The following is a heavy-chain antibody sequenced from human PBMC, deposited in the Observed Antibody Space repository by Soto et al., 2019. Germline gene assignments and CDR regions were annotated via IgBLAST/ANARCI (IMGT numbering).Heavy chain of an antibody. CDR1: GGSISSSNW. CDR2: IYHSGST. J-gene: IGHJ6*02. D-gene: IGHD6-6*01. Sequence: PSETLSLTCAVSGGSISSSNWWSWVRRPPGKGLEWIGEIYHSGSTNYNPSLKSRVTISVDKSKNQFSLKLSSVTAADTAVYYCATDLYSSSSYYYYGMDVWGQGTTVTVSS. V-gene: IGHV4-4*02. CDR3: ATDLYSSSSYYYYGMDV.